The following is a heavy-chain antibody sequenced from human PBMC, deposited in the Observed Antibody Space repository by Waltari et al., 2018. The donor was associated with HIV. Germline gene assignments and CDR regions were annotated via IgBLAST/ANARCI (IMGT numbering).Heavy chain of an antibody. D-gene: IGHD2-15*01. CDR3: ARASPEGGYLDY. J-gene: IGHJ4*02. Sequence: QVQVVESGGGVVQPGTSLRLSCEASGFSFSDSGMHWVRQAPGKGLEWVAVIWFDGGKKVFADSVKGRFTISRDNSKNTVELHMNSVTAEDTAVYYCARASPEGGYLDYWGQGT. V-gene: IGHV3-33*01. CDR1: GFSFSDSG. CDR2: IWFDGGKK.